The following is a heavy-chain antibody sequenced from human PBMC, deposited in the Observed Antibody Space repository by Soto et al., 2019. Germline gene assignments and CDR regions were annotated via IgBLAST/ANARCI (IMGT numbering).Heavy chain of an antibody. V-gene: IGHV4-34*02. CDR3: ARGRWLRQSFDY. D-gene: IGHD5-12*01. J-gene: IGHJ4*02. Sequence: QVQLEQWGAGLLKPSETLSLTCAVYGGSFSGYYWSWIRQPPGKGLEWIGEINHSGSTNYNPSLKSRVTITVDTSKHQLSLNLNSVTAADTSVYYWARGRWLRQSFDYWGQGTLVTVSS. CDR1: GGSFSGYY. CDR2: INHSGST.